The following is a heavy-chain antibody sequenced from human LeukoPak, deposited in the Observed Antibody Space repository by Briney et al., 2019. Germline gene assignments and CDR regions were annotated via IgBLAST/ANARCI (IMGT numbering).Heavy chain of an antibody. Sequence: SETLSLTCAVYGGPFSGYYWSWIRQPPGKGLEWIGEINHSGSTNYNPSLKSRVTISVDTSKNQFSLRLTSVTAADTAVYYCARQTGSGLFILPGGQGTLVTVSS. V-gene: IGHV4-34*01. J-gene: IGHJ4*02. CDR2: INHSGST. CDR3: ARQTGSGLFILP. D-gene: IGHD3/OR15-3a*01. CDR1: GGPFSGYY.